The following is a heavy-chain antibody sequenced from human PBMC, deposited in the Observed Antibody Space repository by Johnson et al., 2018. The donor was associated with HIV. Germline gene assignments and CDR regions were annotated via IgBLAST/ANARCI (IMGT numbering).Heavy chain of an antibody. Sequence: VQLVESGGGVVQPGRSLRLSCAASGFTVSSNYMSWVRQAPGKGLEWVSVIYSGGSTYYADSVKGRFTISRDNAKNSLYLQMNSLRAEDTAVYYCARGGWRGIATPDAFDIWGQGTMVTVSS. CDR1: GFTVSSNY. V-gene: IGHV3-66*01. J-gene: IGHJ3*02. D-gene: IGHD6-13*01. CDR3: ARGGWRGIATPDAFDI. CDR2: IYSGGST.